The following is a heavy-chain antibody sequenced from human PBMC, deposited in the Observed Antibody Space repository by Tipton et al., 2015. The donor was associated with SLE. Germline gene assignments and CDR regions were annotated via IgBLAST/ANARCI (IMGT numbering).Heavy chain of an antibody. D-gene: IGHD1-26*01. Sequence: TLSLTCTVSGGSISSINNYWGWIRQPPGKGLEWIGSIYYSGSTYYNPSLKSRVTVSADTSKNQFSLKLNSATAADTAVYYCAKADGVVGGQVPYWYFDLWGRGTLVSVSS. CDR2: IYYSGST. CDR1: GGSISSINNY. V-gene: IGHV4-39*07. CDR3: AKADGVVGGQVPYWYFDL. J-gene: IGHJ2*01.